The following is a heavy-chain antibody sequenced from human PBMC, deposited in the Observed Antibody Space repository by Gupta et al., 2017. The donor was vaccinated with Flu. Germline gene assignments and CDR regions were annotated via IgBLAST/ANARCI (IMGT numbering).Heavy chain of an antibody. CDR3: AKETFFDNVFITLDH. Sequence: DVQLVESGGGLVQPGGSLRLSCVAPGFTFGGYAMILVRWAWGGGLEWSSASSVVGVGGFTHYADSVKGRFTVSRDNSKNTVYLQMDSLRADDTAVYYCAKETFFDNVFITLDHWGQGALVIVSS. V-gene: IGHV3-23*04. CDR1: GFTFGGYA. J-gene: IGHJ4*02. CDR2: SSVVGVGGFT. D-gene: IGHD3-3*02.